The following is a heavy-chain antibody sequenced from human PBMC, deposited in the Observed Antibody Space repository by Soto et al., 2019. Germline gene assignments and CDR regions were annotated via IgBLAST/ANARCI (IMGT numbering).Heavy chain of an antibody. CDR1: GGSISSSSYY. D-gene: IGHD1-7*01. J-gene: IGHJ5*02. CDR3: ARLGLELGWFDP. Sequence: SETLSLTCTVSGGSISSSSYYWGWIRQPPGKGPEWIGSIYYSGSTYYNPSLKSRVTISVDTSKNQFSLKLSSVTAADTAVYYCARLGLELGWFDPWGQGTLVTVSS. V-gene: IGHV4-39*01. CDR2: IYYSGST.